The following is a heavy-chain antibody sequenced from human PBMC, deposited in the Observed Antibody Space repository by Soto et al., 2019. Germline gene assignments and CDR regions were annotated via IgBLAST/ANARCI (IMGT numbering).Heavy chain of an antibody. Sequence: VQLVESGGGLVQPGGSLRLSCAASGFTFSSYDMHWVRQATGKGLEWVSAIGTAGDPYYPGSVKGRFTISRENAKNSLYLQMNSLRAGDTAVYYCARGGQYYDFWSGYRTAYFDYWGQGTLVTVSS. CDR3: ARGGQYYDFWSGYRTAYFDY. D-gene: IGHD3-3*01. V-gene: IGHV3-13*05. CDR1: GFTFSSYD. J-gene: IGHJ4*02. CDR2: IGTAGDP.